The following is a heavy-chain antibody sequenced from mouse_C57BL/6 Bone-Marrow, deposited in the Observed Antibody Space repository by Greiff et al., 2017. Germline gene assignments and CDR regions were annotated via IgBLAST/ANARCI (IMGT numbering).Heavy chain of an antibody. Sequence: VQLQQSDAELVKPGASVKISCKVSGYTFTDHTIHWMKQRPEQGLEWIGYIYPRDGSTKYNEKFKGKATLTADKSSSTAYMQLNSLTSEDSAVYFGARRTAYCRNYVAMDYWGRGTGATVSA. J-gene: IGHJ4*01. D-gene: IGHD2-5*01. CDR2: IYPRDGST. V-gene: IGHV1-78*01. CDR1: GYTFTDHT. CDR3: ARRTAYCRNYVAMDY.